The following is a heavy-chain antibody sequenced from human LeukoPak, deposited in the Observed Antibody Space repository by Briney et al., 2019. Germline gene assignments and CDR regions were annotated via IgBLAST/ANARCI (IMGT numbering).Heavy chain of an antibody. D-gene: IGHD2-15*01. J-gene: IGHJ3*02. Sequence: SETLSLTCTVSGGSISSGGYYWSWIRQPPGKGLEWIGYIYHSGSTYYNPSLKSRVTISVDRSKNQFSLRLSSVTAADTAVYYCARGGVAHDAFDIWGQGTMVTVSS. CDR1: GGSISSGGYY. V-gene: IGHV4-30-2*01. CDR3: ARGGVAHDAFDI. CDR2: IYHSGST.